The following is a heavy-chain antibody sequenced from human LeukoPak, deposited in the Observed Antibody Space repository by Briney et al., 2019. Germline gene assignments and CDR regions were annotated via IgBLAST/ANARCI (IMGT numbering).Heavy chain of an antibody. D-gene: IGHD3-22*01. CDR3: ARGTYYYDSSGYGTADYFDY. CDR1: GCTFISYG. V-gene: IGHV1-18*01. J-gene: IGHJ4*02. Sequence: ASVKVSCKASGCTFISYGISWVRQAPGQGLEWMGWISAYNGNTNYAQKFQGRVTMTTDTSTSTANMELRSLRSDDTAVYYCARGTYYYDSSGYGTADYFDYWGQGTLVTVSS. CDR2: ISAYNGNT.